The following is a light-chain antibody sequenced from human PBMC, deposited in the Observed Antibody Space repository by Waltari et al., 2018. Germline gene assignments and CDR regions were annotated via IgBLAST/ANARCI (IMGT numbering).Light chain of an antibody. CDR1: QGINNW. CDR3: QQYNSAPLT. Sequence: IQMTQSPSSLSASVGDRVTITCRASQGINNWLAWYQQKPGKAPNLLIYKASSWQSGVPSRFSASGSGTDFTLTISSLQPEDFATYYCQQYNSAPLTFGGGTKVEIK. V-gene: IGKV1-12*01. CDR2: KAS. J-gene: IGKJ4*01.